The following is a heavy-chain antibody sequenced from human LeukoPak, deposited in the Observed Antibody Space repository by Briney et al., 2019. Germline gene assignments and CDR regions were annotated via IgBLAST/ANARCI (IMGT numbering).Heavy chain of an antibody. CDR2: ITSSSSTI. CDR1: GFTFSSYS. V-gene: IGHV3-48*02. Sequence: GGSLRLSCAASGFTFSSYSMNWVRQAPGKGLEWVSHITSSSSTIYYADSVKGRFTISRDNAQNSLYLQMNSLRDEDTAVYYCARGVGPTTSYFDYWGQGTLVTVSS. J-gene: IGHJ4*02. D-gene: IGHD1-26*01. CDR3: ARGVGPTTSYFDY.